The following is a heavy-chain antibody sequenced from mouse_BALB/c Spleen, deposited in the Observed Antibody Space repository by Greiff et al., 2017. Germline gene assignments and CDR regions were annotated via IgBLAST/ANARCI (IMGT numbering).Heavy chain of an antibody. Sequence: EVKVEESGPGLVKPSQSLSLTCSVTGYSITSGYYWNWIRQFPGNKLEWMGYISYDGSNNYNPSLKNRISITRDTSKNQFFLKLNSVTTEDTATYCCASYGNPAWFAYWGQGTLVTVSA. D-gene: IGHD2-1*01. CDR3: ASYGNPAWFAY. J-gene: IGHJ3*01. CDR2: ISYDGSN. CDR1: GYSITSGYY. V-gene: IGHV3-6*02.